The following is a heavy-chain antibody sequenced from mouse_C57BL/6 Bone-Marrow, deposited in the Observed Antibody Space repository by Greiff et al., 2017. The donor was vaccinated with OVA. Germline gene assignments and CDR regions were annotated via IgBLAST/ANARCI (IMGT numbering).Heavy chain of an antibody. CDR2: IDPETGGT. J-gene: IGHJ1*03. Sequence: VKLVESGAELVRPGASVTLSCKASGYTFTDYEMHWVKQTPVHGLEWIGAIDPETGGTAYNQKFKGKAILTSDKSSSTAYMELRSLTSEDSAVYYCTSNNWYFDVWGTGTTVTVSS. V-gene: IGHV1-15*01. CDR3: TSNNWYFDV. CDR1: GYTFTDYE.